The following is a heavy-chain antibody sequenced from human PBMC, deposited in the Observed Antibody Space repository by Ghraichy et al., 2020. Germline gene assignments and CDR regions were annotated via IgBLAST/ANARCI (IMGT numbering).Heavy chain of an antibody. V-gene: IGHV3-30-3*01. D-gene: IGHD4-17*01. CDR3: ARTTVPGPMDV. Sequence: LSLTCAASGFTFSSYAMHWVRQAPGKGLEWVAVISYDGSNKYYADSVKGRFTISRDNSKNTLYLQMNSLRAEDTAVYYCARTTVPGPMDVWGQGTTVTVSS. CDR1: GFTFSSYA. J-gene: IGHJ6*02. CDR2: ISYDGSNK.